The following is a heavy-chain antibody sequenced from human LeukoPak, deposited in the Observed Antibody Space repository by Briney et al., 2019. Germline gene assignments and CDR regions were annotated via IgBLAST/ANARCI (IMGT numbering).Heavy chain of an antibody. Sequence: GGSLRLSCAASGFTFSSYGMSWVRQAPGKGLEWVSYISSSGSTIYYADSVKGRFTISRDNAKNSLYLQMNSLRAEDTAVYYCAREVNSGSYYGYDYWGQGTLVTVSS. CDR1: GFTFSSYG. V-gene: IGHV3-48*04. J-gene: IGHJ4*02. CDR3: AREVNSGSYYGYDY. D-gene: IGHD1-26*01. CDR2: ISSSGSTI.